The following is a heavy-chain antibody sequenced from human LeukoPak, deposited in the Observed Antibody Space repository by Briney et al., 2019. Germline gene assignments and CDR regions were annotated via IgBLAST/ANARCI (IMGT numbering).Heavy chain of an antibody. J-gene: IGHJ6*02. CDR1: GGSISSGGYS. V-gene: IGHV4-30-2*01. Sequence: SETLSLTCAVSGGSISSGGYSWSWIRQPPGKGLEWIGYIYHSGSTYYNPSLKSRVTISVDRSKNQFSLKLSSVTAADTAVYYCARNYCSSTSCYPIAGMDVWGQGTTVTVSS. D-gene: IGHD2-2*01. CDR2: IYHSGST. CDR3: ARNYCSSTSCYPIAGMDV.